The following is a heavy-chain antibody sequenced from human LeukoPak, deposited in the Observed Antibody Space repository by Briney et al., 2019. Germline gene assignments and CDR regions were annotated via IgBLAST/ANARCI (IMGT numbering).Heavy chain of an antibody. V-gene: IGHV3-21*01. Sequence: PGGSRRLSCAASGFTFSSYTMNWVRQAPGKGPEWVSSITSSSSYIYYADSVKGRFTISRDNARNSLYLQMNSLRAEDTALYYCARDGDTVLTRGYYYYMDVWGKGTTVTVSS. CDR3: ARDGDTVLTRGYYYYMDV. CDR1: GFTFSSYT. CDR2: ITSSSSYI. J-gene: IGHJ6*03. D-gene: IGHD4-23*01.